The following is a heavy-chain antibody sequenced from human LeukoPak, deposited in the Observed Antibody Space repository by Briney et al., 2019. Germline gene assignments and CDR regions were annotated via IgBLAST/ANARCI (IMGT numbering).Heavy chain of an antibody. CDR2: INPDSGGT. J-gene: IGHJ5*02. V-gene: IGHV1-2*02. CDR1: GYTFTDYF. CDR3: ARTQRDLRFDP. Sequence: ASVKVSCKASGYTFTDYFIHWVRQAPGQGLEWMGWINPDSGGTNYAQKFQGRVTMTRDTSISTAYMELSRLRSDDTAVYFCARTQRDLRFDPWGQGTLVTVSS. D-gene: IGHD5-24*01.